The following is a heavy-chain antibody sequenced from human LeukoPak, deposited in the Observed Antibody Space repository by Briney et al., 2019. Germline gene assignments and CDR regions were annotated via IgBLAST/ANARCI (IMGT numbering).Heavy chain of an antibody. CDR1: GYTFTSYY. D-gene: IGHD2/OR15-2a*01. CDR3: ARHKEVGEYYYFDY. J-gene: IGHJ4*02. Sequence: ASVKVSCKASGYTFTSYYMHWVRQAPGQGLEWMGIINTSGGSTSYTRKFQGRVTMTRDTSTTTVYMELSSLRSQDTAVYYCARHKEVGEYYYFDYWGQGTLVTVSS. V-gene: IGHV1-46*01. CDR2: INTSGGST.